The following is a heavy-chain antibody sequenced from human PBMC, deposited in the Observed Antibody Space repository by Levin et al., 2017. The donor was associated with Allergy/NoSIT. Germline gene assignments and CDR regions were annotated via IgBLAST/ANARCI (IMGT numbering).Heavy chain of an antibody. Sequence: SETLSLTCAVYGGSFSGYYWSWIRQPPGKGLEWIGEINHSGSTNYNPSLKSRVTISVDTSKNQFSLKLSSVTAADTAVYYCAGGHSSGYYDYWGQGTLVTVSS. CDR2: INHSGST. V-gene: IGHV4-34*01. J-gene: IGHJ4*02. CDR1: GGSFSGYY. CDR3: AGGHSSGYYDY. D-gene: IGHD3-22*01.